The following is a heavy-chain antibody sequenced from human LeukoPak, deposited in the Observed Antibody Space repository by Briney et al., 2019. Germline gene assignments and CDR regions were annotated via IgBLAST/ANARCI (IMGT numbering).Heavy chain of an antibody. CDR1: GFTVSSNY. D-gene: IGHD2-2*01. Sequence: GSLRLSCAASGFTVSSNYMNWVRQAPGKGLEWVSVIYSGGSTYYADSVKGRFTISRDNSKNTLYLQMNSLRAEDTAVYYCAKHPQVLSDYFDYWGQGTLVTVSS. J-gene: IGHJ4*02. CDR3: AKHPQVLSDYFDY. V-gene: IGHV3-53*01. CDR2: IYSGGST.